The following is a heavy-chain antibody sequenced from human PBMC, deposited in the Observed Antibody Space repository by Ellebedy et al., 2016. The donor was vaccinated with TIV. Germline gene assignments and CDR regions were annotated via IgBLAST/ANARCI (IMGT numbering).Heavy chain of an antibody. V-gene: IGHV3-33*01. D-gene: IGHD7-27*01. J-gene: IGHJ4*02. CDR1: GFTFSSYG. Sequence: GESLKISXAASGFTFSSYGMRWVRQAPGKGLEWVALTWYDESQKYYADSVKGRFTISRDNSKNTLYLQMNSLRAEDTAVYFCARDINWGKAGDHWGRGTLVTVSS. CDR2: TWYDESQK. CDR3: ARDINWGKAGDH.